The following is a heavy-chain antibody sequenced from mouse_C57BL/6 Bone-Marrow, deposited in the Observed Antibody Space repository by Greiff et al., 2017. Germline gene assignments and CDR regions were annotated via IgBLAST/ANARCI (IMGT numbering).Heavy chain of an antibody. CDR1: GFTFSNYW. V-gene: IGHV6-3*01. CDR3: TDYFYAMDY. D-gene: IGHD1-1*01. CDR2: IRLKSDNYAT. Sequence: EVKLEESGGGLVQPGGSMKLSCVASGFTFSNYWMNWVRQSPEKGLEWVAQIRLKSDNYATHYAESVKGRFTISRDDSKSSVYLQMNNLRAEDTGSYYCTDYFYAMDYWGQGTSVTVSS. J-gene: IGHJ4*01.